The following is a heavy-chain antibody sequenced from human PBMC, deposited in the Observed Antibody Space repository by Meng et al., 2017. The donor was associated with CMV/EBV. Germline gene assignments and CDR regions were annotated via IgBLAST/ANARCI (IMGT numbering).Heavy chain of an antibody. CDR1: GDSSSSNSAA. D-gene: IGHD1-26*01. V-gene: IGHV6-1*01. CDR3: ARETLTEWELHP. CDR2: TYYRSKWYT. Sequence: GDSSSSNSAAWSWIRQTPSRGLEWLGRTYYRSKWYTDYAVSVKSRITNNPDTSKNQFSLQLNSVTPEDTAVYYCARETLTEWELHPWGQGTLVTVSS. J-gene: IGHJ5*02.